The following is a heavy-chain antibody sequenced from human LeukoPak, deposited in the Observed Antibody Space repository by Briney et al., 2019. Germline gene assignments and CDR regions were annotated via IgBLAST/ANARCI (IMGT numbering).Heavy chain of an antibody. CDR1: GDSFTSYA. D-gene: IGHD1-14*01. Sequence: GESLKISCKGSGDSFTSYAIGWVRQMPGKGLEWMGTIYPGDSDTRYSPSFQGQVTISVDKSISTAYLQWSSLKASDTAMYYCARQEPRGYFDYWGQGTLVTVSS. V-gene: IGHV5-51*01. CDR3: ARQEPRGYFDY. CDR2: IYPGDSDT. J-gene: IGHJ4*02.